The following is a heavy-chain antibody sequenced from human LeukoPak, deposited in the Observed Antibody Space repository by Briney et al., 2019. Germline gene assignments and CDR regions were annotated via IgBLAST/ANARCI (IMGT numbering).Heavy chain of an antibody. CDR1: GYTLTELS. D-gene: IGHD5-12*01. CDR3: ASYSGYSGYDYPFDY. J-gene: IGHJ4*02. CDR2: FDPEDGET. Sequence: ASVKVSCKVSGYTLTELSMHWVRQAPGKGLEWMGRFDPEDGETIYAQKFQGRVTMTEDTSTDTAYMELSSLRSEDTAVYYCASYSGYSGYDYPFDYWGQGTLVTVSS. V-gene: IGHV1-24*01.